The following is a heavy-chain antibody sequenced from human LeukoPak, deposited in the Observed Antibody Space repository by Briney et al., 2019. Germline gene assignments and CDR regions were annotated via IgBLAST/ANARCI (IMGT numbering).Heavy chain of an antibody. CDR2: ISSSGSTI. Sequence: GGSLRLSCAASGFTFSSYEMNWVRQAPGKGLEWVSYISSSGSTIYYADSVKGRFTISRDNAKNSLYLQMNSLRAEDTAVYYCARGLLLAAAGTGVDCWGQGTLVTVSS. V-gene: IGHV3-48*03. CDR3: ARGLLLAAAGTGVDC. CDR1: GFTFSSYE. D-gene: IGHD6-13*01. J-gene: IGHJ4*02.